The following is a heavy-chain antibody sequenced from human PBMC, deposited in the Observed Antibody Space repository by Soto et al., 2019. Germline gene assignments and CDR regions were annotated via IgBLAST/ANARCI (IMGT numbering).Heavy chain of an antibody. D-gene: IGHD1-26*01. V-gene: IGHV3-15*01. CDR1: GFTFSNAW. Sequence: GGSLRLSCAASGFTFSNAWMSWVRQAPGKGLEWVGRIKSKTDGGSTDYAAPVKGRFTISRDDSKNTLYLQMNSLKTEDTAVYYCTTDGVGADAFDIWGQGTMVTVSS. J-gene: IGHJ3*02. CDR3: TTDGVGADAFDI. CDR2: IKSKTDGGST.